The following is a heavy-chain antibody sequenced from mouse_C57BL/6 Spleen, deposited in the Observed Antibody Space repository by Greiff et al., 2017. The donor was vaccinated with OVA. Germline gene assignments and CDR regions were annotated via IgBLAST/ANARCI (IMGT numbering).Heavy chain of an antibody. V-gene: IGHV1-18*01. CDR2: INPNNGGT. Sequence: VQLQQSGPELVKPGASVKIPCKASGYTFTDYNMDWVKQSHGKSLEWIGDINPNNGGTIYNQKFKGKATLTVDKSSSTAYMELRSLTSEDTAVYYCARNFYYYGSSYYYAMDYWGQGTSVTVSS. CDR3: ARNFYYYGSSYYYAMDY. J-gene: IGHJ4*01. D-gene: IGHD1-1*01. CDR1: GYTFTDYN.